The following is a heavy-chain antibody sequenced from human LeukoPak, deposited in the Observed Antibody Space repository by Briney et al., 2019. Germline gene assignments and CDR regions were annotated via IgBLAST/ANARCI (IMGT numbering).Heavy chain of an antibody. D-gene: IGHD5-24*01. V-gene: IGHV3-53*01. CDR3: ARGQRDGYNPDYYYYYMDV. J-gene: IGHJ6*03. CDR1: EFSVGSNY. Sequence: GGSLRLSCAASEFSVGSNYMSWVRQAPGKGLEWVSVIYSGGSTYYADSVKGRFTISRDNSKNTLYLQMNSLRAEDTAVYYCARGQRDGYNPDYYYYYMDVWGKGTTVTISS. CDR2: IYSGGST.